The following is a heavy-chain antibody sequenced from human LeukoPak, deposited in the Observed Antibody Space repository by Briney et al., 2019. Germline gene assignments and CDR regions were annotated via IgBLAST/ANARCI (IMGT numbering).Heavy chain of an antibody. CDR1: GFTFSNYA. Sequence: GGSLRLSCAASGFTFSNYAMAWVRQAPGKGLEWVSAISGNGGRTYSADSVQGRFTISRGNSKNTVYLQMDNLRAEDSAMYYCAKAHSISWPYAFDSWGQGTLVTVSS. CDR3: AKAHSISWPYAFDS. V-gene: IGHV3-23*01. D-gene: IGHD6-13*01. J-gene: IGHJ4*02. CDR2: ISGNGGRT.